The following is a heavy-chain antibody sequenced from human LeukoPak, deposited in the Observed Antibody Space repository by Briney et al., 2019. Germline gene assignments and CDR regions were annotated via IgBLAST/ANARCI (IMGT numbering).Heavy chain of an antibody. J-gene: IGHJ4*02. D-gene: IGHD3-3*01. CDR3: ARVNSRTIDY. CDR1: ADSISIYY. Sequence: PSETLSLTCTVSADSISIYYWSWIRQAPGRGLEWIGYIYSIGSTNYNPSLKSRVTMSVDTSKNQFSPKLSSVTAADTAVYYCARVNSRTIDYWGQGTLATVSS. V-gene: IGHV4-59*01. CDR2: IYSIGST.